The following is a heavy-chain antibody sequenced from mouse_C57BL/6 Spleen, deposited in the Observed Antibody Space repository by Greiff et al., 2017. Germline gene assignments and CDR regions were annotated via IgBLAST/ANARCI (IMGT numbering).Heavy chain of an antibody. CDR3: ASFYYGNFDV. CDR2: IWSGGST. V-gene: IGHV2-2*01. Sequence: QVQLKESGPGLVQPSQSLSITCTVSGFSLTSYGVHWVRQSPGKGLEWLGVIWSGGSTDYNAAFISRLSISKDNSKSQVFFKMNSLQADDTAIYYCASFYYGNFDVWGTGTTVTVSS. D-gene: IGHD2-1*01. CDR1: GFSLTSYG. J-gene: IGHJ1*03.